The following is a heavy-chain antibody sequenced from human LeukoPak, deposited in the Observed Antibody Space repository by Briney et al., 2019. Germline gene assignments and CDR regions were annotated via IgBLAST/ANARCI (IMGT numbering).Heavy chain of an antibody. V-gene: IGHV3-30*14. J-gene: IGHJ6*02. Sequence: GGSLRLSCEASGFTFSSYAMYWVRQSPGKGLEWEAVISYDGSNKYYADSVKGRFSISRDNSKNTLYLQMNSLRAEDTAVYYCASRDKGYYYGMDVWGQGTTVTVSS. D-gene: IGHD5-24*01. CDR1: GFTFSSYA. CDR3: ASRDKGYYYGMDV. CDR2: ISYDGSNK.